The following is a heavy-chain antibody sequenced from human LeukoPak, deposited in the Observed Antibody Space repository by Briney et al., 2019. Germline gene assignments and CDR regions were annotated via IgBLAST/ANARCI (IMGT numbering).Heavy chain of an antibody. J-gene: IGHJ4*02. CDR3: ARVGVGYSSSWYGRGVFDY. Sequence: SVKVSCKASGGTFSSYAISWVRQAPGQGLEWMGRIIPILGIANYAQKFQGRVTITADKSTSTAYMELSSLRSEDTAVYYCARVGVGYSSSWYGRGVFDYWGQGTLVTVSS. CDR1: GGTFSSYA. V-gene: IGHV1-69*04. CDR2: IIPILGIA. D-gene: IGHD6-13*01.